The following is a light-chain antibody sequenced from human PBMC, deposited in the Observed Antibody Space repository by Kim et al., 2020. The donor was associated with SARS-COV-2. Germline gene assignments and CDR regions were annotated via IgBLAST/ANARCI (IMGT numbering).Light chain of an antibody. CDR3: VAWDNTRTGWV. J-gene: IGLJ3*02. Sequence: QSVLTQPPSVSGTPGQRVTISCSGSSSNIGNNFVYWYQQVPGMAPKRLIYKNTERPSGVPDRFSGSKSGTSASLAISGLRSGDEADYYCVAWDNTRTGWVFGGGTQLTVL. CDR2: KNT. V-gene: IGLV1-47*01. CDR1: SSNIGNNF.